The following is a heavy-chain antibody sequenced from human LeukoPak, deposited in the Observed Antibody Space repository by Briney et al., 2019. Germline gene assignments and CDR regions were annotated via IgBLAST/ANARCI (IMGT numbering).Heavy chain of an antibody. Sequence: SVKVSCKASGGTFSSYAISWVGQARGQGLEWMGGIIPIFGTANYAQKFQGRVTITADKSTSTAYMELSSLRSEDTAVYYCARSPINDIAAASYYFDYWGQGTLVTVSS. D-gene: IGHD6-13*01. CDR2: IIPIFGTA. V-gene: IGHV1-69*06. CDR3: ARSPINDIAAASYYFDY. J-gene: IGHJ4*02. CDR1: GGTFSSYA.